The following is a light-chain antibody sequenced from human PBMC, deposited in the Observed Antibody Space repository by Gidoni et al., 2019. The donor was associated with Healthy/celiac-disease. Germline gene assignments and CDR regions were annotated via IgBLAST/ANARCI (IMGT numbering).Light chain of an antibody. J-gene: IGKJ3*01. CDR1: QSISSN. CDR3: QQSYSNPFA. V-gene: IGKV1-39*01. CDR2: AAS. Sequence: DIQMTQSPSSLSTSVGDRVTITCRASQSISSNLNWYQQKPGNAPKLLIYAASSLESGVASRFSGSGSGTDFTLDISSMQPEDFATYYCQQSYSNPFAFGPGTKVDIK.